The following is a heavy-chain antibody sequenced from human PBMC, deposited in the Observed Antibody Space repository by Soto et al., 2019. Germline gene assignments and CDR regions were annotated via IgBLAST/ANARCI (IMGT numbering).Heavy chain of an antibody. CDR3: AKVGDDILTGYYGEFDY. CDR2: ISGSGGST. CDR1: GFTFSSYA. V-gene: IGHV3-23*01. Sequence: GGSLRLSCAASGFTFSSYAMSWVRQAPGKGLEWVSAISGSGGSTYYADSVKGRFTISRDNSKNTLYLQMNSLRAEDTAVYYCAKVGDDILTGYYGEFDYWGQGTLVTVSS. D-gene: IGHD3-9*01. J-gene: IGHJ4*02.